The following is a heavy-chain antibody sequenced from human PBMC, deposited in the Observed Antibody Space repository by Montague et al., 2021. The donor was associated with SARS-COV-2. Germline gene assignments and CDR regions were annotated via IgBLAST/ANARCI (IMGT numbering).Heavy chain of an antibody. CDR1: GGSFSGYW. V-gene: IGHV4-34*01. CDR3: ARGAPGY. CDR2: INHRGST. Sequence: SETLSLTCAVYGGSFSGYWWTWIRQSPGKGLEWIGGINHRGSTKYNPSLKSRVIISVDTSKNQFSLDLTSVTAADTAVYYCARGAPGYWGQGTLVTVSS. J-gene: IGHJ4*02.